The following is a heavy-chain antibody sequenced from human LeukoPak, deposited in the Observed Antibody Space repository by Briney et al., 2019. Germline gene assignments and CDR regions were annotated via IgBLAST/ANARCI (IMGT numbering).Heavy chain of an antibody. CDR2: ISGSGGST. CDR3: ARGSWYGFY. J-gene: IGHJ4*02. D-gene: IGHD6-13*01. V-gene: IGHV3-23*01. CDR1: GFTFSSYA. Sequence: GGSLRLSCAASGFTFSSYAMSWVRQAPGKGLEWVSAISGSGGSTYYADSVKGRFSISRDNAKNSLYLQMNSLRVEDTAVYYCARGSWYGFYWGQGALVTVSS.